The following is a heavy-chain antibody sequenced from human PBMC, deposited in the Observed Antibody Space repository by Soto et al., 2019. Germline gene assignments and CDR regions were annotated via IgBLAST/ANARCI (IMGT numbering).Heavy chain of an antibody. Sequence: QVQLVQSGVEVKKPGASVKVSCKASGYTFISHGISWVRQAPGQGLEWMGWISGKNGNTNYAQKLQGRVTLTTDTYKRTAYMELRSLRSDDTAVYYCARVSSSIVVVPDYGMDVWGQGTTVTVSS. D-gene: IGHD2-15*01. CDR2: ISGKNGNT. J-gene: IGHJ6*02. CDR3: ARVSSSIVVVPDYGMDV. V-gene: IGHV1-18*04. CDR1: GYTFISHG.